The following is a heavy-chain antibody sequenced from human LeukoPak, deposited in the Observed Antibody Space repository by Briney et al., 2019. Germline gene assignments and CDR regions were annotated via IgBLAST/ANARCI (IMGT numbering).Heavy chain of an antibody. Sequence: GGSLRLSCAASGFTFNSYWMHWVRHAPGKGLVWGSRIHEDGKTKDYADSVKGRFNIYRDNAKDTLYLQMSSLRDEDTAVYYCVSDLCGGDDQWGRGTLVTVSS. J-gene: IGHJ5*02. CDR2: IHEDGKTK. CDR1: GFTFNSYW. CDR3: VSDLCGGDDQ. V-gene: IGHV3-74*01. D-gene: IGHD3-3*01.